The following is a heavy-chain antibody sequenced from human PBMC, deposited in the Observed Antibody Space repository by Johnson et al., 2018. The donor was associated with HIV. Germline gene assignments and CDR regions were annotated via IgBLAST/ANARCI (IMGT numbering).Heavy chain of an antibody. CDR2: ISYDGINK. Sequence: QVQPVESGGGVVQPGRSLRLSCAATGFTFNSYAMHWVRQAPGKGLEWVAVISYDGINKYYADSEKGRFTISRDNSKKTLYRQMNSLRPEDTAVYYCAREVYAHDAFDIWGQGTMVTVSS. CDR3: AREVYAHDAFDI. J-gene: IGHJ3*02. D-gene: IGHD3-16*01. CDR1: GFTFNSYA. V-gene: IGHV3-30-3*01.